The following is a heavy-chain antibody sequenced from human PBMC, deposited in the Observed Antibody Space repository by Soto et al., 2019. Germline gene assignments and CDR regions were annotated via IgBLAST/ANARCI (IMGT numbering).Heavy chain of an antibody. J-gene: IGHJ4*02. Sequence: KVGGASVKVSCKASGYTFTSYGISWVRQAPGQGLEWMGWISAYNGNTNYAQKLQGRVTMTTDTSTSTAYMELRSLRSDDTAVYYCARAPKQTAMAVSFDYWGQGTLVTVSS. D-gene: IGHD5-18*01. CDR2: ISAYNGNT. CDR3: ARAPKQTAMAVSFDY. V-gene: IGHV1-18*01. CDR1: GYTFTSYG.